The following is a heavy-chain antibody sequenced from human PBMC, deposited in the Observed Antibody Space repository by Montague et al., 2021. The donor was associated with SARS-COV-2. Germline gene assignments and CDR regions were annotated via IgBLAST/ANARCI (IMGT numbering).Heavy chain of an antibody. CDR2: IGGSGDT. J-gene: IGHJ4*02. D-gene: IGHD2-15*01. V-gene: IGHV3-23*01. CDR3: AKEMGHGRPFDY. CDR1: GFTSGFIFRKVA. Sequence: SLRLSCAASGFTSGFIFRKVAMSWVRQAPGKGLEWVSAIGGSGDTYYADSVKSRFAISRDNSKNTLYLQMNSLRADDAAVYYCAKEMGHGRPFDYWGQGALVTVSS.